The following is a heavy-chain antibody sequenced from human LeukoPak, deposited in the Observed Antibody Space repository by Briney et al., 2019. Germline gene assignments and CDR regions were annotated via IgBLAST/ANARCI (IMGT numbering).Heavy chain of an antibody. J-gene: IGHJ4*02. D-gene: IGHD1-26*01. CDR1: GGTFSSYA. V-gene: IGHV1-69*13. CDR2: IIPIFGKA. Sequence: ASVKVSCKASGGTFSSYAISWVRQAPGQGLEWMGGIIPIFGKANYAQKFQGRVTITADESTSTAYMELSSLRSEDTAVYYCARESSSGSYFDYWGQGTLVTVSS. CDR3: ARESSSGSYFDY.